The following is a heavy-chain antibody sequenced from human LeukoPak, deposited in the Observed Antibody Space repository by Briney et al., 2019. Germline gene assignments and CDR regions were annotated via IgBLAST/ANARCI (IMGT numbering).Heavy chain of an antibody. CDR2: ISYDGSNK. D-gene: IGHD2-21*01. J-gene: IGHJ4*02. V-gene: IGHV3-30*04. Sequence: PGRSLRLSCAASGFTFSNCAMHWVRQAPGKGLEWVAVISYDGSNKYYADSVKGRFTISRDNSKNTLYLQMNSLRAEDTAVYYCARGPVVVIPFYYFDYWGQGTLVTVSS. CDR1: GFTFSNCA. CDR3: ARGPVVVIPFYYFDY.